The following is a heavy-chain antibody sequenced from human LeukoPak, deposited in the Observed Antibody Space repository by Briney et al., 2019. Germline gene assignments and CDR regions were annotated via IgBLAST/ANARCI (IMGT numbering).Heavy chain of an antibody. CDR3: AKASSGGNSKYYFDY. V-gene: IGHV3-30*02. Sequence: PGGSLRLSCAASGFTFSSYGMHWVRQAPGKGLEWVAFIRYDGSNKYYADSVKGRFTISRDNSKNTLYLQMNSLRAEDTAVYYCAKASSGGNSKYYFDYWGQGTLVTVSS. D-gene: IGHD4-23*01. CDR1: GFTFSSYG. J-gene: IGHJ4*02. CDR2: IRYDGSNK.